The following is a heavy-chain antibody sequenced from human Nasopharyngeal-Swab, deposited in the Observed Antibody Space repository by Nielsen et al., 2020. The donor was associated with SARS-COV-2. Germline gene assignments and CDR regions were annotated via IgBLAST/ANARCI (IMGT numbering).Heavy chain of an antibody. CDR1: GFTFSSYA. D-gene: IGHD4-17*01. Sequence: GESLKISCAASGFTFSSYAMSWVRQAPGKGLEWVAVISYDGSNKYYADSVKGRFTISRDNSKNTLYLQMNSLRAEDTAVYYCARDIADPRYGDYVLDYWGQGTLVTVSS. CDR2: ISYDGSNK. V-gene: IGHV3-30*04. J-gene: IGHJ4*02. CDR3: ARDIADPRYGDYVLDY.